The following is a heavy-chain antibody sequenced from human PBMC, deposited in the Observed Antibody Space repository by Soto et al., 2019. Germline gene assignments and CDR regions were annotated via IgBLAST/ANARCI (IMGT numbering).Heavy chain of an antibody. V-gene: IGHV3-23*01. D-gene: IGHD3-16*01. Sequence: EGQLLQSGGDLVQPGGSLRLSCAGSGLTLRSYAMTWIRQTPEKGLEWVSIISGRSGVPSYADSVNGRFTVSRDNSKNTLYLQMNSLRPDDTAIYYCAKGGPFTGGFDPWGQGTLVTVAS. CDR2: ISGRSGVP. CDR1: GLTLRSYA. CDR3: AKGGPFTGGFDP. J-gene: IGHJ5*02.